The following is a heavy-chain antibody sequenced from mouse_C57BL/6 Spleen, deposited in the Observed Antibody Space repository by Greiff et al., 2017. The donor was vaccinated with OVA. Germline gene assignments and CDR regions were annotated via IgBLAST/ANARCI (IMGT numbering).Heavy chain of an antibody. D-gene: IGHD2-5*01. V-gene: IGHV1-64*01. J-gene: IGHJ4*01. CDR3: AREGDSNYAMDY. CDR1: GYTFTSYW. CDR2: IHPNSGST. Sequence: VQLQQPGAELVKPGASVKLSCKASGYTFTSYWMHWVKQRPGQGLEWIGMIHPNSGSTNYNEKFKSKATLTVDKSSSTAYMQLSSLTSADAAVYYCAREGDSNYAMDYWGQGTSVTVSS.